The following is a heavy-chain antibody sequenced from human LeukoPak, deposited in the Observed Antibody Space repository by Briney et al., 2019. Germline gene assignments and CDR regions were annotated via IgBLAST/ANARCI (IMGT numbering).Heavy chain of an antibody. V-gene: IGHV1-46*01. D-gene: IGHD5-24*01. CDR3: ATWEMATIPDYYYYHGMDV. Sequence: ASVKVSCKASGYTFTSYYMHWVRQAPGQGLEWMGIINPSGGSTSYAQKFQGRVTMTRDTSTSTVYMELSSLRSEDTAVYYCATWEMATIPDYYYYHGMDVWGQGTTVTVSS. CDR1: GYTFTSYY. CDR2: INPSGGST. J-gene: IGHJ6*02.